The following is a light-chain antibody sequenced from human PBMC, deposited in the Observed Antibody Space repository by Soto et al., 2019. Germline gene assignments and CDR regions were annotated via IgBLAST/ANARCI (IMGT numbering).Light chain of an antibody. CDR2: EVS. Sequence: QSALTQPASVSGSPGQSITISCTGTSSDVGGYNYVSWYQQHPGKAPKLMIYEVSNRPSGVSNRFSGSKSGNTASLTISGLQAEDEADYYCQSYDTSLSGGVFGTGTKLTVL. CDR1: SSDVGGYNY. V-gene: IGLV2-14*01. CDR3: QSYDTSLSGGV. J-gene: IGLJ1*01.